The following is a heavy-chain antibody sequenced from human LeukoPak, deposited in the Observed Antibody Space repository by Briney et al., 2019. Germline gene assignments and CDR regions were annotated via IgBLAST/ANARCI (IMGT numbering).Heavy chain of an antibody. J-gene: IGHJ3*02. V-gene: IGHV3-7*03. CDR2: IKQDGSEK. CDR3: VRPREQNLVVSPFDI. Sequence: PGGSLRLSCTASRFTFSSYWMSWVRQAPGKGLEWVANIKQDGSEKYYVDSVKGRFTISRDNAKNSLSLQMNSLRAADTAVYYCVRPREQNLVVSPFDIWGQGTMVTVSS. CDR1: RFTFSSYW. D-gene: IGHD6-13*01.